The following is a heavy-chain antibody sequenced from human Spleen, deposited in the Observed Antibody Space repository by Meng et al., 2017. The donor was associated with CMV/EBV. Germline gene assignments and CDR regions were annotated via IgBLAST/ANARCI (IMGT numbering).Heavy chain of an antibody. V-gene: IGHV3-21*01. CDR3: ARDPGTYDASAYYFDY. D-gene: IGHD3-22*01. CDR2: ISDSSGYI. CDR1: GFAFNIYT. J-gene: IGHJ4*02. Sequence: GFAFNIYTMNWVRQAPGKGLQWVSSISDSSGYIYYADSLKGRFTISRDNAKNSLYLQMNSLGAEDTAVYFCARDPGTYDASAYYFDYWGQGTLVTVSS.